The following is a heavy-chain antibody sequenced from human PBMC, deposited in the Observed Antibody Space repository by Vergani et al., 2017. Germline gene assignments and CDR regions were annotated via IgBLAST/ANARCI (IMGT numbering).Heavy chain of an antibody. CDR3: ARGRRGGVVRGVMDYGMDV. J-gene: IGHJ6*02. CDR2: INHSGST. CDR1: GGSFSGYY. D-gene: IGHD3-10*01. V-gene: IGHV4-34*01. Sequence: QVQLQQWGAGLLKPSETLSLTCAVYGGSFSGYYWSWIRQPPGKGLEWIGEINHSGSTNYNPSLKSRVTISVDTSKNKFSLKLSSVTAADTAVYYCARGRRGGVVRGVMDYGMDVWGQGTTVTVSS.